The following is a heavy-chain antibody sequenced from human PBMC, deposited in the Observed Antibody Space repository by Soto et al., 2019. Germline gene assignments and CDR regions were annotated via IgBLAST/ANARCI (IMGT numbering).Heavy chain of an antibody. CDR1: GGSISSSNW. Sequence: SETLSLTCAVSGGSISSSNWWSWVRQPPGKGLEWIGEIYHSGSTYYNPSLKSRVTISVDRSKNQFSLKLSSVTAADTAVYYCARVERRYDSSGYYWEYFDYWGQGTLVTVSS. D-gene: IGHD3-22*01. CDR3: ARVERRYDSSGYYWEYFDY. CDR2: IYHSGST. J-gene: IGHJ4*02. V-gene: IGHV4-4*02.